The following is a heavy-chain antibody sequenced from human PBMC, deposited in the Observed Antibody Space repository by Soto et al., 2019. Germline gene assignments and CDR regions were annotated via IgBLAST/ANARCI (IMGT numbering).Heavy chain of an antibody. J-gene: IGHJ4*02. Sequence: QVTLKESGPVLVRPTETLTLACPVSGFTISNGRMGVTWIRQPTGKALEWLAHIFSNDDRFYSTSLKTRLTISKDTSKSQVVLTMANMDPADTATYYCARIGFVWGTLAYFDSWGQGSLVTVSS. CDR3: ARIGFVWGTLAYFDS. CDR2: IFSNDDR. D-gene: IGHD3-16*01. CDR1: GFTISNGRMG. V-gene: IGHV2-26*01.